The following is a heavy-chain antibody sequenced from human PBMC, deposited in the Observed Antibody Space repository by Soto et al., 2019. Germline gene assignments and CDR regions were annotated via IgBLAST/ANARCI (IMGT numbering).Heavy chain of an antibody. V-gene: IGHV4-39*01. CDR1: GGSISSSNYY. J-gene: IGHJ5*01. Sequence: SETLSLTCTVSGGSISSSNYYWGWIRQPPGKGLDWIGTIYYSGSTYYNPSLKSRVTISVDTSKNQFSLNLSSVTAADTAVYYCARRLIWFGELLSGFDSWGQGTLVTVSS. CDR3: ARRLIWFGELLSGFDS. D-gene: IGHD3-10*01. CDR2: IYYSGST.